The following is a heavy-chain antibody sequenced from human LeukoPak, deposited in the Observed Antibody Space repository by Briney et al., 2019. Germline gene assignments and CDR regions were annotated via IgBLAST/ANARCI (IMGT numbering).Heavy chain of an antibody. CDR2: IYYSGST. Sequence: SETLSLTCSVSGGPITSYYWSWIRQPPGKGLQWIGYIYYSGSTNYNPSLKSRVTIAVDTSKNQFSLKLSSVTAADTAVYYCARGGIAAAALVHLDYWGQGTRVTAYS. D-gene: IGHD6-13*01. CDR3: ARGGIAAAALVHLDY. CDR1: GGPITSYY. V-gene: IGHV4-59*01. J-gene: IGHJ4*02.